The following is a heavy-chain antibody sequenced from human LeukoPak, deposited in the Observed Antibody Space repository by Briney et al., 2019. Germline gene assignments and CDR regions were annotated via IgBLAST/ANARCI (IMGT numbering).Heavy chain of an antibody. CDR3: ARATMVRGVNHYYYMDV. Sequence: ASAKVSCKASGYTFTSYDINWVRQATGQGLEWMGWMNPNSGNTGYAQKFQGRVTMTRNTSISTAYMELSSLRSEDTAVYYCARATMVRGVNHYYYMDVWGKGTTVTVSS. V-gene: IGHV1-8*01. D-gene: IGHD3-10*01. CDR1: GYTFTSYD. CDR2: MNPNSGNT. J-gene: IGHJ6*03.